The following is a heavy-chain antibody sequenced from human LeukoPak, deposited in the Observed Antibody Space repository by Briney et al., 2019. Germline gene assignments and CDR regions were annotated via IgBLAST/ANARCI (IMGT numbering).Heavy chain of an antibody. CDR2: IWYDGSNQ. D-gene: IGHD1-26*01. Sequence: GRSLRLSCAASGLTFRNYGMHWVRQAPGKGLEWVAVIWYDGSNQYYLDSVKGRFTVSRDNAKNTLYLQMNSLRAEDTAVYYCATDRNRGKYYDYWGQGTLVTVSS. V-gene: IGHV3-33*01. CDR3: ATDRNRGKYYDY. CDR1: GLTFRNYG. J-gene: IGHJ4*02.